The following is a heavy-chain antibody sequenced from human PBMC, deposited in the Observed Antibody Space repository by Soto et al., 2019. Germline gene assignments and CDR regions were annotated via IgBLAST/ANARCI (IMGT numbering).Heavy chain of an antibody. CDR1: GFTFSSYA. Sequence: GLSLRLSCAASGFTFSSYAMSWVRQAPGKGLEWVSAISGSGGSTYYADSVKGRFTISRDNSKNTLYLQMNSLRAEDTAVYYCAKDGLFSQMGFDYWGQGTLVSVCS. CDR3: AKDGLFSQMGFDY. CDR2: ISGSGGST. J-gene: IGHJ4*02. D-gene: IGHD3-10*02. V-gene: IGHV3-23*01.